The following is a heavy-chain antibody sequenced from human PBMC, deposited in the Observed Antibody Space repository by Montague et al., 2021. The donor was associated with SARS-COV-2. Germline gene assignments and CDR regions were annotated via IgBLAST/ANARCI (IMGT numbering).Heavy chain of an antibody. CDR2: ISHDGGTT. V-gene: IGHV3-64*02. Sequence: SLRLSCAVSGFTFSTYAMRWVRQAPGKGLEYVSAISHDGGTTYYADSVKGRFTISRDNPKNTLYLQMGSLRAEDMAVYYCARVTQWLGNYFDHWGQGTLVTVSS. CDR1: GFTFSTYA. CDR3: ARVTQWLGNYFDH. J-gene: IGHJ4*02. D-gene: IGHD6-19*01.